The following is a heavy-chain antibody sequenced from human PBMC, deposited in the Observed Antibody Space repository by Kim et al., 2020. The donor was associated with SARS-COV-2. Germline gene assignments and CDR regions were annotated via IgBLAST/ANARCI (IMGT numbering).Heavy chain of an antibody. CDR1: GFTFSSYA. V-gene: IGHV3-30*04. D-gene: IGHD3-16*02. J-gene: IGHJ6*02. Sequence: GRSLRLSCAASGFTFSSYAMHWVRQAPGKGLEWVAVISYDGSNKYYADSVKGRFTISRDNSKNTLYLKMNSLSAEDTAVYYCAREYYDYVWGSYPGNYYYGMDVCGQGTTVTVSS. CDR2: ISYDGSNK. CDR3: AREYYDYVWGSYPGNYYYGMDV.